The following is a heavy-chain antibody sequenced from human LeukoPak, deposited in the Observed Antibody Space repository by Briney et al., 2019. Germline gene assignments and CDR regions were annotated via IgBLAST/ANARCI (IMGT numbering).Heavy chain of an antibody. J-gene: IGHJ3*02. CDR2: INSDGSST. CDR1: GFTFSSYW. Sequence: PGGSLRLSCAASGFTFSSYWMHWVRHAPGKGLVWVSRINSDGSSTTYADSVKGRFTISRDNAKNTLYLQMNSLRAEDTAVYYCAREAPEDIVVITDDAFDIWGQGTMVTVSS. V-gene: IGHV3-74*03. D-gene: IGHD3-22*01. CDR3: AREAPEDIVVITDDAFDI.